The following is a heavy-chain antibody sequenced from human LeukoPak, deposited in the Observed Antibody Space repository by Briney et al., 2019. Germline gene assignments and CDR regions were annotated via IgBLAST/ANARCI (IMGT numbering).Heavy chain of an antibody. CDR1: GGSIFSSY. J-gene: IGHJ4*02. CDR3: ARENDDYTFT. Sequence: RASETLSLTCTVSGGSIFSSYWSWIRQPAGKGLEWIGRIYTTGTTNYNPSLKSRVAMSVDTSKNQFSLKLTSMTAADTAIFYCARENDDYTFTWGQGILVTVSS. D-gene: IGHD4-17*01. V-gene: IGHV4-4*07. CDR2: IYTTGTT.